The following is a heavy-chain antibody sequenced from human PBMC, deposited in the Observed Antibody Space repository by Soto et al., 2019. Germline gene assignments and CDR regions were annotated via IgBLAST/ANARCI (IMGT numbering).Heavy chain of an antibody. Sequence: QVQLVQSGAEVKKPGASVKVSCKASGYTFTNYAMHWVRQAPGQRLEWMGWINAGNGNTKYSQKFQGRGTITRDTSASTAYMELSSLRSEDTAVYYCARGGSLYWYFDRWGRGTLVTVSS. CDR1: GYTFTNYA. D-gene: IGHD1-26*01. J-gene: IGHJ2*01. CDR2: INAGNGNT. V-gene: IGHV1-3*01. CDR3: ARGGSLYWYFDR.